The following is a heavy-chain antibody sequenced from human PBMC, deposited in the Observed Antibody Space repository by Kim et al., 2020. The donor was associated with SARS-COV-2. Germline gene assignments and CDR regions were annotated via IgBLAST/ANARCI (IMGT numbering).Heavy chain of an antibody. D-gene: IGHD3-10*01. CDR1: GFSLSTSGMC. Sequence: SGPTLVNPTQTLTLTCTFSGFSLSTSGMCVSWIRQPPGKALEWLALIDWDDDKYYSTSLKTRLTISKDTSKNQVVLTMTNMDPVDTATYYCARIRTMVGHYYYYGMDVWGQGTTVTVSS. J-gene: IGHJ6*02. CDR3: ARIRTMVGHYYYYGMDV. V-gene: IGHV2-70*01. CDR2: IDWDDDK.